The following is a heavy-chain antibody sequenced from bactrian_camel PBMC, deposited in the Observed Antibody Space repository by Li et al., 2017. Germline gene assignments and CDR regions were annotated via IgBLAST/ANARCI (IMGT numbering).Heavy chain of an antibody. V-gene: IGHV3S40*01. CDR3: ATTGFDF. D-gene: IGHD5*01. CDR1: GFTFSSSG. Sequence: DVQLVESGGGLVQPGGSLRLSCAASGFTFSSSGMTWVRQAPGKGLEWVSSMSDGGGTGYADSVKGRFTISRDSAKNTVYLQMNSLKFEDTALYYCATTGFDFWGQGTQVTVS. CDR2: MSDGGGT. J-gene: IGHJ6*01.